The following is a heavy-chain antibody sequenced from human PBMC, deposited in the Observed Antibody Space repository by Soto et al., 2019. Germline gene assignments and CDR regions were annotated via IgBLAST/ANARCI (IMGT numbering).Heavy chain of an antibody. J-gene: IGHJ4*02. V-gene: IGHV4-39*01. D-gene: IGHD4-17*01. CDR1: GGSISSSSYY. CDR3: ARALGDYVDY. CDR2: IYFSGST. Sequence: SETLSLTCTVSGGSISSSSYYWGWIRQPPGKGLEWVGSIYFSGSTYYNPSLKSPVTISVDTSKNQFSLKLSSVTAADTAVYYCARALGDYVDYWGQGTLGTVSS.